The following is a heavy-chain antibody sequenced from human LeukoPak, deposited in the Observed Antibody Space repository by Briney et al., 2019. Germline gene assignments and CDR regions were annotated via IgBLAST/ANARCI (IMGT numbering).Heavy chain of an antibody. Sequence: PGGSLRLSCAVSGLTFSTYWMSWVRQAPGQGLEWVANVKHDGSEKYYVDSVKGRFTISRDNAKNSLYLQMNSLRAEDTAVYYCARETTVTTFDYWGQGTLVTVSS. V-gene: IGHV3-7*03. CDR1: GLTFSTYW. J-gene: IGHJ4*02. CDR3: ARETTVTTFDY. CDR2: VKHDGSEK. D-gene: IGHD4-17*01.